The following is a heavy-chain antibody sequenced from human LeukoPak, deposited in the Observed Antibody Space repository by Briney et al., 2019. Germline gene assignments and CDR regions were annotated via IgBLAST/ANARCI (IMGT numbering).Heavy chain of an antibody. D-gene: IGHD3-10*01. Sequence: GGSLRLSCAASGFTVSSNYMSWVRQAPGKGLEWVSVIYSGGSTYYADSVKGRFTISRDNSKNTLYLQMNSLRAEDTAVHYCARNFGELLSGGDYFDYWGQGTLVTVSS. CDR2: IYSGGST. J-gene: IGHJ4*02. CDR1: GFTVSSNY. CDR3: ARNFGELLSGGDYFDY. V-gene: IGHV3-53*01.